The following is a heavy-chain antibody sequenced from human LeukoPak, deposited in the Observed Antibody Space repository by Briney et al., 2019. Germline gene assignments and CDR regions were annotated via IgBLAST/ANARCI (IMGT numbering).Heavy chain of an antibody. CDR1: GYSFASSW. CDR2: IYPDDSDT. Sequence: PGESLKISCKGSGYSFASSWIGWVRPMPGKGLEWMGIIYPDDSDTRYSPSFEGQITISDDTSISTAYLQWSSLKASDTAVYYCARHGHCTNGVCYSNYYHHMDVWGKGTRDTVSS. J-gene: IGHJ6*03. CDR3: ARHGHCTNGVCYSNYYHHMDV. V-gene: IGHV5-51*01. D-gene: IGHD2-8*01.